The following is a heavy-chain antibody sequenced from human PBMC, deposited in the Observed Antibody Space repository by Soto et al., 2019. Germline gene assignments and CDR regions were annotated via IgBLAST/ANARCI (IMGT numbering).Heavy chain of an antibody. CDR3: AKSHRYYYDSRGYYYKGMDL. J-gene: IGHJ6*02. D-gene: IGHD3-22*01. Sequence: GLRGLXLASSGFTLSIGSMICVLHAPVKGLEWVSAISGSGGSTYYADSVKGRFTISRDNSKNTLYLQMNSLRAEDTAVYYCAKSHRYYYDSRGYYYKGMDLWGPGTTVTVS. CDR2: ISGSGGST. CDR1: GFTLSIGS. V-gene: IGHV3-23*01.